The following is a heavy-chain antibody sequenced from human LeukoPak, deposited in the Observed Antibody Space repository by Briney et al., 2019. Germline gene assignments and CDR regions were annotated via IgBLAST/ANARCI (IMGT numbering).Heavy chain of an antibody. Sequence: PGGSLRLSCAASGFTFSSYGMSWIRQAPGKGLEWVSGISGSGGSTYYADSVKGRFTISRDNSKNTLYLQMNSLRAEDTAVYYCVYSLGYCGGDCYFGAPDYYYYGMHVWGQGTTVTVSS. D-gene: IGHD2-21*02. CDR2: ISGSGGST. V-gene: IGHV3-23*01. CDR3: VYSLGYCGGDCYFGAPDYYYYGMHV. J-gene: IGHJ6*02. CDR1: GFTFSSYG.